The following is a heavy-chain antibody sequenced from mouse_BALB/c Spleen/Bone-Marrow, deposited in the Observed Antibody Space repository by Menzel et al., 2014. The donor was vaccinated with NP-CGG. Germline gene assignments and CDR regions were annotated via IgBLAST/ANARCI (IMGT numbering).Heavy chain of an antibody. CDR3: ARHAYGNSYWYFDV. J-gene: IGHJ1*01. CDR1: GYAFSSSW. D-gene: IGHD2-1*01. CDR2: IYPGDGDT. Sequence: VQLQQSGPELVKPGASVKISCKASGYAFSSSWMNWVKQRPGQGLEWIGRIYPGDGDTNYNGKFKGKATLTADKSSSTAYMQLSSLTSVDSAVYFSARHAYGNSYWYFDVWGAGTTVTVSS. V-gene: IGHV1-82*01.